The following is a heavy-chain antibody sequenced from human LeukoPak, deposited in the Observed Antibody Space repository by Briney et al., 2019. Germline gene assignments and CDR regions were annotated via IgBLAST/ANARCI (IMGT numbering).Heavy chain of an antibody. CDR2: ISLSSSTI. CDR3: ARDLSSLVRGVIINWFDP. V-gene: IGHV3-48*01. CDR1: GFTFSSYS. Sequence: GGSLRLSCAASGFTFSSYSMNWVRQAPGKGLEWVSYISLSSSTIYYADSVKGRFTISRDDAKNSLYLQMNSLRAEDTAVYYCARDLSSLVRGVIINWFDPWGQGTLVTVSS. D-gene: IGHD3-10*01. J-gene: IGHJ5*02.